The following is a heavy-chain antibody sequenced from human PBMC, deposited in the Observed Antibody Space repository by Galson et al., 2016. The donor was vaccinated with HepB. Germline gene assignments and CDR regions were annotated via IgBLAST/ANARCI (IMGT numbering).Heavy chain of an antibody. J-gene: IGHJ6*02. CDR3: ASAAAVASASPWSRRLCTGSNCSPLARRPGGLDV. CDR1: GGSLSGYY. V-gene: IGHV4-34*01. D-gene: IGHD2-8*02. Sequence: SETLSLTCAVYGGSLSGYYWNWIRQPPGKGLEWIGEASHTGSTNYNPSLQSRVTISLDTSNNQFSLLLSSVTAADTARYYCASAAAVASASPWSRRLCTGSNCSPLARRPGGLDVWGQGTTVTVSS. CDR2: ASHTGST.